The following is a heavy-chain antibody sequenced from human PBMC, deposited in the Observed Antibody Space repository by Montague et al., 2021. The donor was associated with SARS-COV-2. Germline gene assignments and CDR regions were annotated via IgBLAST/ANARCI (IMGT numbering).Heavy chain of an antibody. CDR3: ARIRYGILTGYRTCFDY. Sequence: PALVKPTQTLTLTCTFSGFSLSTSGMCVSWIRQPPGKALEWLARIDWDDDKYYSTYLKTRLTISKDTSKNQVVLTMTNMDPVDTATYYCARIRYGILTGYRTCFDYWGQGTLVTVSS. CDR1: GFSLSTSGMC. V-gene: IGHV2-70*11. CDR2: IDWDDDK. J-gene: IGHJ4*02. D-gene: IGHD3-9*01.